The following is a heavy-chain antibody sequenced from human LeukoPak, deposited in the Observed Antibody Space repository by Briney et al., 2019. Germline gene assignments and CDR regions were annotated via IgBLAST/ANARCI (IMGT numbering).Heavy chain of an antibody. D-gene: IGHD3-10*01. J-gene: IGHJ5*02. CDR1: GGSISSSNW. CDR3: ARLQKRITMVRGVDWFDP. V-gene: IGHV4-4*02. Sequence: SETLSLTCAVSGGSISSSNWWSWFRQPPGKGLEWIGEIYHSGSTNYNPSLKSRVTISVDKSKNQFSLKLSSVTAADTAVYYCARLQKRITMVRGVDWFDPWGQGTLVTVSS. CDR2: IYHSGST.